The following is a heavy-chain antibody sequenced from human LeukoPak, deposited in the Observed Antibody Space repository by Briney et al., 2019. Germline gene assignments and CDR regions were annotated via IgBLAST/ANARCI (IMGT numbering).Heavy chain of an antibody. CDR1: GGSISSYF. CDR3: ASARLGSGLEGAFDI. J-gene: IGHJ3*02. V-gene: IGHV4-59*01. D-gene: IGHD6-25*01. Sequence: SETLSLTCTVSGGSISSYFWSWLRQPPGKGLEWIGYIYYSGSTSYNPSLKSRVTISVDTSKNQFSLKLSSVTAADAAVYYCASARLGSGLEGAFDIWGQGTMVTVSS. CDR2: IYYSGST.